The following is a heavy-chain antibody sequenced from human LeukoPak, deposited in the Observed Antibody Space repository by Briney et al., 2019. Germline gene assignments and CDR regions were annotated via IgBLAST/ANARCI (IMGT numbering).Heavy chain of an antibody. CDR3: ARDSSGWYRWFDP. Sequence: GGSLRLSCAASGFTFSSYGMHWVRQAPGKGLEWVAFIRYDGSNKYYADSVKGRFTISRDNSKNTLYLQMNSLRAEDTAVYYCARDSSGWYRWFDPWGQGTLVTVSS. J-gene: IGHJ5*02. D-gene: IGHD6-19*01. CDR2: IRYDGSNK. CDR1: GFTFSSYG. V-gene: IGHV3-30*02.